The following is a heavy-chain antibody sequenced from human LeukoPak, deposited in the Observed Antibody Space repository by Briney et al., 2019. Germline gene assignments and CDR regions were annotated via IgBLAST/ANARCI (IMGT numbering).Heavy chain of an antibody. V-gene: IGHV4-59*01. CDR1: GGSISSYY. Sequence: SETLSLTCTVSGGSISSYYWSWIRQPPGKGLEWIGYIYYSGSTNYNPSLKSRVTISVDTSKNQFSLKLSSVTAADTAVYYCARVPQLGNPVHWYFDLWDRGTLVTVSS. J-gene: IGHJ2*01. CDR3: ARVPQLGNPVHWYFDL. CDR2: IYYSGST. D-gene: IGHD7-27*01.